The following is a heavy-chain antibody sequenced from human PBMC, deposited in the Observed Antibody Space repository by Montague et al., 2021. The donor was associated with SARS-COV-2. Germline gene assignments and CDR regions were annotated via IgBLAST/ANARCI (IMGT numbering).Heavy chain of an antibody. CDR2: ISYDGSNK. V-gene: IGHV3-33*05. CDR3: ARDGSGYYDSSGYFDY. D-gene: IGHD3-22*01. J-gene: IGHJ4*02. CDR1: GFTFSSYG. Sequence: SLRLSCAASGFTFSSYGMNWVRQAPGKGLEWVAVISYDGSNKYYADFVKGRFTISRDNSKNTLYLQMNSLRAEDTAVYYCARDGSGYYDSSGYFDYWGQGTLVTVSS.